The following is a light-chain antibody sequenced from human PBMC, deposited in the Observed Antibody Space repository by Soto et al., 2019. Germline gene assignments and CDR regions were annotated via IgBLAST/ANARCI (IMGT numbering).Light chain of an antibody. J-gene: IGKJ2*01. V-gene: IGKV1-13*02. CDR1: QGISSD. Sequence: AVQLTQSPSSLPASAGDRVSITCRASQGISSDLAWYQQKPGKAPKLLIYGASNLESGVPPRFSGSGSGTVFTLTISNLQPEDFATYACLQFNIYPPTFGQGTKVDIK. CDR3: LQFNIYPPT. CDR2: GAS.